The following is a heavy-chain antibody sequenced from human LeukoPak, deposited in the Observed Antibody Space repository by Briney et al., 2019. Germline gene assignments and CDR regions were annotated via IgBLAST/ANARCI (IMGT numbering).Heavy chain of an antibody. CDR1: GFTFSSYA. D-gene: IGHD3-22*01. CDR3: ARKTYYYDSSGYYDWFDP. V-gene: IGHV3-23*01. J-gene: IGHJ5*02. Sequence: GGSLRLSCAASGFTFSSYAMSWVRQAPGKGLEWVSAISGSGGSTYYADSVKGRFTISRDNSKNTLYLQMNSLRAEDTAVYYCARKTYYYDSSGYYDWFDPWGQGTLVTVSS. CDR2: ISGSGGST.